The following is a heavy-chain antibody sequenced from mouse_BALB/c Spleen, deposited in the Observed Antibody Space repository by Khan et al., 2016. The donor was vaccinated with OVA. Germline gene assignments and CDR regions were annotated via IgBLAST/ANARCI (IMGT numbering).Heavy chain of an antibody. CDR3: ASELGRYYALDY. CDR1: GYSITSDYA. CDR2: ISYSGST. D-gene: IGHD4-1*01. J-gene: IGHJ4*01. V-gene: IGHV3-2*02. Sequence: EVELVESGPGLVKPSQSLSLTCTVTGYSITSDYAWNWIRQFPGNKLEWMGYISYSGSTTYNPSLKSRISITRDTSKDQFFLQLKSVTSEDTATYYCASELGRYYALDYWGQGTLVTVSS.